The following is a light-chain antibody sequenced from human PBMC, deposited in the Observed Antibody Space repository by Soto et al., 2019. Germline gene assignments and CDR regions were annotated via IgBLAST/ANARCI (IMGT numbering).Light chain of an antibody. CDR3: PQYDSSPRA. J-gene: IGKJ1*01. Sequence: EMVLTQSPATLSLSPGERATLSCSASQSVTNTYLAWYQQKPGQAPRLLIYGASRRATGIPDRFTGSGSGTDFTLTISRLEPEDFAVYYCPQYDSSPRAFGQGTKVDIK. V-gene: IGKV3-20*01. CDR1: QSVTNTY. CDR2: GAS.